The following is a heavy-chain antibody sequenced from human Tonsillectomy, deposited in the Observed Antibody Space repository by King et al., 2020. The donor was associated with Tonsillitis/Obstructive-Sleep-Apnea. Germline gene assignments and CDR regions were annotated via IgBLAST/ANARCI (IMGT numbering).Heavy chain of an antibody. CDR3: VRDGGGFDY. J-gene: IGHJ4*02. CDR1: GFIFSDSW. V-gene: IGHV3-7*03. Sequence: VQLVESGGGLVQPGGSLRVSCAASGFIFSDSWMSWVRQAPGKGLEWVANIKQDGGAKYYVDSVKGRFTISRDNAKNSLFLQMSSLRAEDTAVYYCVRDGGGFDYWGQGTLVTVSS. CDR2: IKQDGGAK. D-gene: IGHD3-16*01.